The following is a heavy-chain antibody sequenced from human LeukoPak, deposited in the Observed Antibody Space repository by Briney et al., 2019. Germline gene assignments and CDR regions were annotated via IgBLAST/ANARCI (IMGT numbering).Heavy chain of an antibody. D-gene: IGHD3-22*01. CDR1: GFTFSSYG. Sequence: PGRSLRLSCAASGFTFSSYGMHWVRQAPCKGLEWVAVISYDGSNKYYADSVKGRFTISRDNSKNTLYLQMNSLRAEDTAVYYCAKDRFTYYYDSSGYYPYYFDYWGQGTLVTVSS. CDR2: ISYDGSNK. V-gene: IGHV3-30*18. J-gene: IGHJ4*02. CDR3: AKDRFTYYYDSSGYYPYYFDY.